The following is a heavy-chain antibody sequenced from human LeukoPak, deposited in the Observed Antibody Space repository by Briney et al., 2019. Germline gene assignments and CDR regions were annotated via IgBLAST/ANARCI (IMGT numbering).Heavy chain of an antibody. CDR3: ARTSVAAAISPYYFDY. Sequence: PGGSLRLSCAASGFTFSSYAMSWVRQAPGKGLEWVSAISGSGGSTYYADSVKGRFTISRDNSKNTLYLQMNSLRAEDTAVYYCARTSVAAAISPYYFDYWGQGTLVTVSS. D-gene: IGHD2-2*02. J-gene: IGHJ4*02. CDR2: ISGSGGST. V-gene: IGHV3-23*01. CDR1: GFTFSSYA.